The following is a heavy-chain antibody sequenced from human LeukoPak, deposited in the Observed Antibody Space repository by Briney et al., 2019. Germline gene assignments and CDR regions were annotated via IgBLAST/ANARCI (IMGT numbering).Heavy chain of an antibody. D-gene: IGHD6-13*01. J-gene: IGHJ2*01. CDR2: IYYSGST. V-gene: IGHV4-30-4*01. Sequence: SETLSLTCTVSGGSISSGDYYWSWIRQPPGKGLEWIGYIYYSGSTYDNPSLKSRVTISEDTSQNQFSLKLSSVTAADTAVYYCARAIRAGYSSSWYFDLWGRGPLVTVSS. CDR1: GGSISSGDYY. CDR3: ARAIRAGYSSSWYFDL.